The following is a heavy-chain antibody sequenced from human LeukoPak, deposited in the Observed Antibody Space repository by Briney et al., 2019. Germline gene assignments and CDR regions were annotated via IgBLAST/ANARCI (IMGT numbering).Heavy chain of an antibody. CDR3: ARSVHVKSYCNTISCSGEGMDV. D-gene: IGHD2-2*01. V-gene: IGHV1-18*01. J-gene: IGHJ6*02. Sequence: ASVKVSCKASGYTFNKYGVSWVRQAPVQGLEWMGWISGYNGNTDYAQKFQDRVTMTTDTSTSTVYLELRSLRSDDTAAYYCARSVHVKSYCNTISCSGEGMDVWGQGTTVIVSS. CDR1: GYTFNKYG. CDR2: ISGYNGNT.